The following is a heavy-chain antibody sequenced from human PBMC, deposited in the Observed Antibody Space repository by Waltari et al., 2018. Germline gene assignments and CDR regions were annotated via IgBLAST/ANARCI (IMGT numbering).Heavy chain of an antibody. CDR3: ARDQEDAVAGFDY. J-gene: IGHJ4*02. D-gene: IGHD6-19*01. V-gene: IGHV4-59*01. CDR2: IYYSGSN. Sequence: QVQLQESGPGLVKPSETLSLTCTVSGGSISSSYWSWLRQPPGKGLEWIGYIYYSGSNNYNPSLKSRVTISVDTSKNQFSLKLSSVTAADTAVYYCARDQEDAVAGFDYWGQGTLVTVSS. CDR1: GGSISSSY.